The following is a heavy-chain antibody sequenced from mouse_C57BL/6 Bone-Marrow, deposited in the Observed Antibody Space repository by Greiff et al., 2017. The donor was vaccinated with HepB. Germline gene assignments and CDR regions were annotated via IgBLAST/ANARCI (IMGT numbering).Heavy chain of an antibody. CDR3: ARSGNYYGSSLFAY. D-gene: IGHD1-1*01. J-gene: IGHJ3*01. CDR1: GYTFTGYW. CDR2: ILPGNGST. V-gene: IGHV1-9*01. Sequence: VQLQQSGAELMKPGASVKLSCKATGYTFTGYWIEWVKQRPGHGLEWIGEILPGNGSTNYNEKFKGKATFNADTSSNTAYMQLSSLTTEDSAIYYCARSGNYYGSSLFAYWGQGTLVTVSA.